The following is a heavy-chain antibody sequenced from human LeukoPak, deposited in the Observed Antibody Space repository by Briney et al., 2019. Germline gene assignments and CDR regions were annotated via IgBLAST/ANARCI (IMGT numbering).Heavy chain of an antibody. CDR2: ISSSSNYI. Sequence: SGGSLRLSCAASGFTFSSYSMNWVRQAPGKGLEWVSSISSSSNYIYYADSVKGRFTISRDNAKNSLYLQMNSLRAEDTAVYYCARDPSAAPYYFDYWGQGTLVTVSS. J-gene: IGHJ4*02. CDR1: GFTFSSYS. D-gene: IGHD6-13*01. V-gene: IGHV3-21*01. CDR3: ARDPSAAPYYFDY.